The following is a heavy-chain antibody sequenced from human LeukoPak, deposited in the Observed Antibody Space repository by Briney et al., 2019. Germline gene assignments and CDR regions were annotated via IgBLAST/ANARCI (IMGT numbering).Heavy chain of an antibody. J-gene: IGHJ4*02. CDR3: ARDPWYCSSTSCYDY. D-gene: IGHD2-2*01. V-gene: IGHV3-66*01. Sequence: GGSLRLSCAASGFTVSSNYMSWVRQAPGKGLEWVSVIYSGGSTYYADSVKGRFTISRDNSKNTLYLQMNSLRAEDTAVYYCARDPWYCSSTSCYDYWGQGTLVTVSS. CDR2: IYSGGST. CDR1: GFTVSSNY.